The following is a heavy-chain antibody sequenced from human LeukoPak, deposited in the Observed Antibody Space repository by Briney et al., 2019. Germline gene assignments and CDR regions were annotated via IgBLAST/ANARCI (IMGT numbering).Heavy chain of an antibody. CDR1: GYSFTSYW. Sequence: GESLKISCKGSGYSFTSYWIGWVRQMPGKGLEWMGIIYPGDSDIRYSPSFQGQVTISADKSISTAYLQWSSLKASDTAMYYCARRQTPDYGDPWGAFDIWGQGTMVTVSS. D-gene: IGHD4-17*01. V-gene: IGHV5-51*01. CDR3: ARRQTPDYGDPWGAFDI. CDR2: IYPGDSDI. J-gene: IGHJ3*02.